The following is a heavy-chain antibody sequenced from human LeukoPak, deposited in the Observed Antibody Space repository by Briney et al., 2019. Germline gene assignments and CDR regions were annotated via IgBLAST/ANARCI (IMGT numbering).Heavy chain of an antibody. Sequence: PSETLSLTCTLSGYSISSGYYWGWIRQPPGKGLEWIGSIYHSGSTYYNPSLKSRVTISVDTSKNQFSLKLSSVTAADTAVYYCARDHEYCSSTSCSDYWGQGTLVTVSS. CDR3: ARDHEYCSSTSCSDY. J-gene: IGHJ4*02. CDR1: GYSISSGYY. D-gene: IGHD2-2*01. V-gene: IGHV4-38-2*02. CDR2: IYHSGST.